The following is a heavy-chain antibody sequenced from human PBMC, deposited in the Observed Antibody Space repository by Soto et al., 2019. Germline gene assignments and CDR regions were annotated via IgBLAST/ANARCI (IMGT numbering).Heavy chain of an antibody. CDR1: GYTFTSYY. D-gene: IGHD2-2*01. V-gene: IGHV1-46*03. CDR2: INPSGGST. CDR3: ARDGGYCSSTSCILDGNWFDP. J-gene: IGHJ5*02. Sequence: GASVKVSCKASGYTFTSYYMHWARQAPGQGLEWMGIINPSGGSTSYAQKFQGRVTMTRDTSTSTVYMELSSLRSEDTAVYYCARDGGYCSSTSCILDGNWFDPWGQGTLVTVSS.